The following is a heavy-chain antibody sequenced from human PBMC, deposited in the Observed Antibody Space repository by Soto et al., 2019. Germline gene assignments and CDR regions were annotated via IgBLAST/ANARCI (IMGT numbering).Heavy chain of an antibody. CDR2: IYPGDSDT. V-gene: IGHV5-51*01. D-gene: IGHD2-2*01. Sequence: LGESLKISCKGSGYSFTSYWIGWVRQMPGKGLEWMGIIYPGDSDTRYSPSFQGQVTISADKSISTAYLQWSSLKASDTAMYYCARLLGVVPFSWPVAYYYGMEVWGQGTTVAVSS. CDR3: ARLLGVVPFSWPVAYYYGMEV. J-gene: IGHJ6*02. CDR1: GYSFTSYW.